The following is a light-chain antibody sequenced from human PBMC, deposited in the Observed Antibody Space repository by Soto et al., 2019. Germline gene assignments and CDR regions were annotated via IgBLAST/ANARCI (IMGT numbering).Light chain of an antibody. CDR3: QQYGSSPT. V-gene: IGKV3-20*01. J-gene: IGKJ1*01. CDR2: DVS. Sequence: DIVLTQSPGPLSLSPGERATLSCRSSQSVSTNYLAWYQQKPDQAPRLVIYDVSGRATGIPDRFSGSGSGTDFTLTISRLEPEDFAVYYCQQYGSSPTFGQGTKGEIK. CDR1: QSVSTNY.